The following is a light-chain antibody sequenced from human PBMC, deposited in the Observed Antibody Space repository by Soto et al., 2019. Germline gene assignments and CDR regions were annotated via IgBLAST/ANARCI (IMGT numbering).Light chain of an antibody. Sequence: EIVLKTSPTTVSVSKGARATXSCRASQSAGSVLAWYQQKPGHAPSLLIYRASSRATGISVTFSGSGSGTEFTLTINSLQSEDSAVYYCHQYNKFPITFAQLTRIEIK. J-gene: IGKJ5*01. CDR3: HQYNKFPIT. V-gene: IGKV3-15*01. CDR1: QSAGSV. CDR2: RAS.